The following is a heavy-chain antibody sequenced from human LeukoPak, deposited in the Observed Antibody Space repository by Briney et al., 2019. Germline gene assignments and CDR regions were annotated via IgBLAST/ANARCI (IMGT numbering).Heavy chain of an antibody. V-gene: IGHV4-59*12. CDR1: GGSIRSYY. D-gene: IGHD1-26*01. J-gene: IGHJ4*02. CDR2: IYYRGST. Sequence: SETLSLTCTVSGGSIRSYYWSWIRQPPGKGLEWIGYIYYRGSTNYNPSLKSRVTMSVDTYKNQFSLKLTSVTAADTAVYYCARDSGSYLSPFDYWGQGTLVTVSS. CDR3: ARDSGSYLSPFDY.